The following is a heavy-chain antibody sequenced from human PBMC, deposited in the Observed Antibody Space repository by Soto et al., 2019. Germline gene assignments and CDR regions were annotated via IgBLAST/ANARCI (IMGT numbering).Heavy chain of an antibody. CDR2: IIPIFGTA. Sequence: QVQLVQSGAEVKKPGSSVKVSCKASGGTFSSYAISWVRQAPGQGLEWMGGIIPIFGTANYAQKFQGRVTITADDSTSTAYMELSSLRSEDTAVYYCARDIGHYSSIAARGAFDIWGQGTMVTVSS. J-gene: IGHJ3*02. V-gene: IGHV1-69*01. D-gene: IGHD6-6*01. CDR3: ARDIGHYSSIAARGAFDI. CDR1: GGTFSSYA.